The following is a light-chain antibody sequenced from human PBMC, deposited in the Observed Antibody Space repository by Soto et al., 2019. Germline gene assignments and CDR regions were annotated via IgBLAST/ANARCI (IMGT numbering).Light chain of an antibody. CDR2: ATS. Sequence: EIVLTQSPGTLSLSPGERASLSCRASQSLNRNYVAWYQQKVGQAPRLLIYATSGKATGIPDRFRGSGSGTEFNLTIARLEPEDFAVYYCQRYGLWPPFSFGPGTKVEIK. CDR1: QSLNRNY. V-gene: IGKV3-20*01. CDR3: QRYGLWPPFS. J-gene: IGKJ3*01.